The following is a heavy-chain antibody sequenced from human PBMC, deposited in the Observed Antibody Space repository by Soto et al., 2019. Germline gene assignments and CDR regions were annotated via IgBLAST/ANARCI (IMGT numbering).Heavy chain of an antibody. Sequence: GESLKISCKGSGYSFTSYWISWVRQMPGKGLEWMGRIDPSDSYTNYSPSFQGHVTISADKSISTAYLQWSSLKASDTAMYYCARQEALTGDLPHDAFDIWGQGTMVTVSS. CDR2: IDPSDSYT. CDR1: GYSFTSYW. V-gene: IGHV5-10-1*01. D-gene: IGHD7-27*01. J-gene: IGHJ3*02. CDR3: ARQEALTGDLPHDAFDI.